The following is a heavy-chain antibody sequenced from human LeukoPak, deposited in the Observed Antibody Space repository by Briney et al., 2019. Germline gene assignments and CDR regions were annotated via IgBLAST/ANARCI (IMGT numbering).Heavy chain of an antibody. Sequence: ASVKVSCKASGYTFTSYYMHWVRQAPGQGLEWMGIINPSGGSTSYAQKFQGRVTMTRDTSTSTVYMELSSLRSEDTAVYYCARDYSVDNWNYLSYYGMDVWGQGTTVTVSS. CDR3: ARDYSVDNWNYLSYYGMDV. CDR2: INPSGGST. J-gene: IGHJ6*02. CDR1: GYTFTSYY. D-gene: IGHD1-7*01. V-gene: IGHV1-46*01.